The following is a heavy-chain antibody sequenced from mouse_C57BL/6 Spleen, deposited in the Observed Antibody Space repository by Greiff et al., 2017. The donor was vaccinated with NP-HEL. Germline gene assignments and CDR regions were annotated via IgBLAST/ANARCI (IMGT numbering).Heavy chain of an antibody. D-gene: IGHD2-1*01. Sequence: VQLQESGPGLVAPSQSLSITCTVSGFSLTSYGVDWVRQSPGKGLEWLGVIWGVGSTNYNSALKSRLSISKDTSKSQVFLKMNSLQTEETAMYYCASEGNYGRFADWGKGTLVTVSA. CDR1: GFSLTSYG. CDR3: ASEGNYGRFAD. V-gene: IGHV2-6*01. CDR2: IWGVGST. J-gene: IGHJ3*01.